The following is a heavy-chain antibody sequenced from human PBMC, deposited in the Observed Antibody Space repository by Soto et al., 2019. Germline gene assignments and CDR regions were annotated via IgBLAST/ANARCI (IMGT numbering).Heavy chain of an antibody. CDR3: ASSYGSGYRAFDY. D-gene: IGHD3-10*01. Sequence: ASVKVSCKASGDTFNVDSINWVRQAPGLGLEWMGRVNPIVSMSNYAQKFQGRVTMTADKSTSTAYMELSSLRSEDTAIYYCASSYGSGYRAFDYWGQGALVTVFS. CDR2: VNPIVSMS. CDR1: GDTFNVDS. J-gene: IGHJ4*02. V-gene: IGHV1-69*02.